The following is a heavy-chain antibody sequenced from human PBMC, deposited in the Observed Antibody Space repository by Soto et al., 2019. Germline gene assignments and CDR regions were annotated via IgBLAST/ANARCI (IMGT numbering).Heavy chain of an antibody. CDR1: GGSFSGYY. CDR3: ARGSHPPTNIVVVPAAIEYYYGMDV. J-gene: IGHJ6*02. CDR2: INHSGST. Sequence: QVQLQQWGAGLLKPSETLSLTCAVYGGSFSGYYWSWIRQPPGKGLEWIGEINHSGSTNYNPSLKSRVTISVDTAKNQFSLKVSSVTAADTAVYYCARGSHPPTNIVVVPAAIEYYYGMDVWGQGTTVTVSS. D-gene: IGHD2-2*02. V-gene: IGHV4-34*01.